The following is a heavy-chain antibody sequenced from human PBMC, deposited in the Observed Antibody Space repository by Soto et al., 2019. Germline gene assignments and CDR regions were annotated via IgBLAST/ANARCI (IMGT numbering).Heavy chain of an antibody. CDR1: CEPLSSGSYY. Sequence: XATMSLPCTVSCEPLSSGSYYCSWIRQSPGKRLEWIAYIYYTGTTKYNPSLKSRVTISVDTSKNQFSLRLTSVTAADTAVYYCPRAESPSSDLLSSFHPWGPGTLLTVFS. CDR2: IYYTGTT. CDR3: PRAESPSSDLLSSFHP. D-gene: IGHD3-9*01. J-gene: IGHJ5*02. V-gene: IGHV4-61*01.